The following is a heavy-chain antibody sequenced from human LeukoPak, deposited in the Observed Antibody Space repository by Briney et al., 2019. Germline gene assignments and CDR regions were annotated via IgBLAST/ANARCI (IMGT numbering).Heavy chain of an antibody. D-gene: IGHD2-2*01. CDR2: INHSGST. J-gene: IGHJ5*02. CDR1: GGSFSGYY. CDR3: ARVRRYNIVVVPAPLNWFDP. V-gene: IGHV4-34*01. Sequence: PSETLSLTCAVYGGSFSGYYWSWIRQPPGKGLEWIGEINHSGSTNYNPSLKSRVTISVDTSKNQFSLKLSSVTAADTAVYYCARVRRYNIVVVPAPLNWFDPWGQGTLVTVSS.